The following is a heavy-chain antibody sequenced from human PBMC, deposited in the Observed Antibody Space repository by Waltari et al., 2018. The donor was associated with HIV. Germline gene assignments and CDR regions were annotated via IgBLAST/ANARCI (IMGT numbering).Heavy chain of an antibody. CDR1: GPTFSDYY. V-gene: IGHV3-11*05. D-gene: IGHD1-26*01. CDR3: ARAYTGSYWAHYYYGMDV. Sequence: QVQLVESGGGLVEPGGSLRLSCAVSGPTFSDYYMTWIRQAPGKGLEWVSYISTSRTYTKYADSVRGRFTISRDNTKNSLFLQMNSLRAEDTAVYYCARAYTGSYWAHYYYGMDVWGQGTTVTVSS. J-gene: IGHJ6*02. CDR2: ISTSRTYT.